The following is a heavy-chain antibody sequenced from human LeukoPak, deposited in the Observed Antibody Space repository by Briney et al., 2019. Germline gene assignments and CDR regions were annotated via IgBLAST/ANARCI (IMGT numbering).Heavy chain of an antibody. D-gene: IGHD3-3*01. CDR3: ARSVTYYDFWSGYPPSYYMDV. V-gene: IGHV1-2*02. CDR1: GYTFTGYY. J-gene: IGHJ6*03. CDR2: INPNSGGT. Sequence: ASVKVSCKAFGYTFTGYYMHWVRQAPGQGLEWMGWINPNSGGTNYAQKFQGRVTMTRDTSISTAYMELSRLRSDDTAVYYCARSVTYYDFWSGYPPSYYMDVWGKGTTVTVSS.